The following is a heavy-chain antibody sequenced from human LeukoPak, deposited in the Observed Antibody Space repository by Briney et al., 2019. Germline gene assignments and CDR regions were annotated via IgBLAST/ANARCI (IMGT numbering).Heavy chain of an antibody. J-gene: IGHJ4*02. CDR1: GFIFSSYA. CDR2: VSGSGDTT. CDR3: AKKIGGVFSFDY. V-gene: IGHV3-23*01. D-gene: IGHD3-16*01. Sequence: PGGSLRLSCAASGFIFSSYAMSWVRQAPGKGLEWVSTVSGSGDTTYYADSVKGRFTISRDNSKNTLYLQMSSLRAEDTAIYYCAKKIGGVFSFDYWGQGTLVTVSS.